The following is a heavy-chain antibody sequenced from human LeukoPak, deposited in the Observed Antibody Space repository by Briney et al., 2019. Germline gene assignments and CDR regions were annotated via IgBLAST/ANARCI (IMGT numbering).Heavy chain of an antibody. CDR2: ISGSGGST. V-gene: IGHV3-23*01. J-gene: IGHJ4*02. Sequence: GGSLRLSCAASGFTFSSYAMSWVRQAPGKGLEWVSAISGSGGSTYYADSVKGRFTISRDNAKNSLYLQMNSLRGEDTAVYYCARDKVAGSMAGSNFDYWGQGTLVTVSS. CDR1: GFTFSSYA. D-gene: IGHD6-19*01. CDR3: ARDKVAGSMAGSNFDY.